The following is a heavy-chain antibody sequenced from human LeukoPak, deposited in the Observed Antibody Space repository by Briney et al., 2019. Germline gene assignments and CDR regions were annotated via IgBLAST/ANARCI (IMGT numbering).Heavy chain of an antibody. CDR3: ARVRGYNWRDYFDY. Sequence: ASVKVSCKASGYTFTRYYMHWVRQAPGQGLEWMGWINPNNGGTNYAQKFQGRVIMTRDTSISTAYMELSRLRSDDTAVYYCARVRGYNWRDYFDYWGQGTLVTVSS. CDR2: INPNNGGT. D-gene: IGHD1-1*01. V-gene: IGHV1-2*02. J-gene: IGHJ4*02. CDR1: GYTFTRYY.